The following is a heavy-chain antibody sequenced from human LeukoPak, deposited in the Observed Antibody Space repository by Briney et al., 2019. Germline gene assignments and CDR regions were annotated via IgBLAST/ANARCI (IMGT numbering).Heavy chain of an antibody. V-gene: IGHV4-59*08. CDR3: ARHWAPSKVVVMWCHL. J-gene: IGHJ2*01. Sequence: SETLSLTCAVSGGSISSYYWSWNRQPPGKGLEWIGYIYYSGSTNYNPSLKSRVTISVDTSKNQFSLKLSSVTAADTAVYYCARHWAPSKVVVMWCHLWGRGTLVTVSS. CDR2: IYYSGST. D-gene: IGHD3-22*01. CDR1: GGSISSYY.